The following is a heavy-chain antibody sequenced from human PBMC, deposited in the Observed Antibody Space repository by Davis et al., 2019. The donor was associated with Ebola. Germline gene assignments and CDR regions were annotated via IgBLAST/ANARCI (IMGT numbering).Heavy chain of an antibody. V-gene: IGHV3-21*04. D-gene: IGHD5-18*01. CDR3: TRDSAVVFFDY. J-gene: IGHJ4*02. Sequence: GESLKISCMASQYDVSSNLLSWVRQAPGKGLEWVSYTSCCNGRTYYADSVKGRFTSSRDSATNSVHLQMDSLRADDTAVYYCTRDSAVVFFDYWSQGTLVTVSS. CDR1: QYDVSSNL. CDR2: TSCCNGRT.